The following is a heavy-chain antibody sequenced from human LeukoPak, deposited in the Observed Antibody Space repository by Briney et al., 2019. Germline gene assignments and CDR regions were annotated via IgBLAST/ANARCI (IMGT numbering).Heavy chain of an antibody. V-gene: IGHV1-2*02. Sequence: GASVKVSCKASGYTFTGYYMHRVRQAPGQGLEWMGWINPNSGGTNYAQKFQGRVTMTRDTSISTAYMELSRLRSDDTAVYYCARDRGPYSSSSFQGWFDPWGQGTLVTVSS. D-gene: IGHD6-6*01. CDR1: GYTFTGYY. CDR2: INPNSGGT. CDR3: ARDRGPYSSSSFQGWFDP. J-gene: IGHJ5*02.